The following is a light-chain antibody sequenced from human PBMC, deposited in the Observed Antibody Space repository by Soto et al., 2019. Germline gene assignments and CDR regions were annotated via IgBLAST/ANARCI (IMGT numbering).Light chain of an antibody. CDR2: DAS. J-gene: IGKJ4*01. Sequence: EIVMTQSPATLSVSRGERATLSCRASQSVSSDLAWYQQKPGQAPRLLIYDASTRATGIPVRFSGSGSGTEFTLTISSLQSEDSALYYCQQYNKWPPLTFGGGTKVEI. CDR1: QSVSSD. V-gene: IGKV3-15*01. CDR3: QQYNKWPPLT.